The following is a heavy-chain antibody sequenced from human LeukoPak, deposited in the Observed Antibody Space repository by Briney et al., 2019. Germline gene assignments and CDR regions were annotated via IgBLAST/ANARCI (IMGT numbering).Heavy chain of an antibody. CDR2: IYYSGST. CDR1: GGSISSYY. J-gene: IGHJ4*02. D-gene: IGHD1-1*01. V-gene: IGHV4-59*01. Sequence: PSETLSLTCTVSGGSISSYYWSWIRQPPGKGLEWIGYIYYSGSTNYNPSLKSRVIISVDTSKNQFSLKLSSVTAADTAVYYCARNRHNLNYWGQGTPVSVSS. CDR3: ARNRHNLNY.